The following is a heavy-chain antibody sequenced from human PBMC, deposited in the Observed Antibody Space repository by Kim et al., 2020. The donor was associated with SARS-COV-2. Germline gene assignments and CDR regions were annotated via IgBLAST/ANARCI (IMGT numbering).Heavy chain of an antibody. Sequence: RSNPSMKSRLTITKDPPKNQVVLTMTNMDPVDTATYYCAREVVAATDAFDIWGQGTMVTVSS. D-gene: IGHD2-15*01. V-gene: IGHV2-5*01. CDR3: AREVVAATDAFDI. J-gene: IGHJ3*02.